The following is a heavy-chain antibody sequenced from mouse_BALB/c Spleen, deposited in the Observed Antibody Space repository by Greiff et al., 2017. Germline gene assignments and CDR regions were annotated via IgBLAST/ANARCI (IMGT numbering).Heavy chain of an antibody. CDR1: GFTFSDYY. CDR2: ISDGGSYT. V-gene: IGHV5-4*02. J-gene: IGHJ4*01. Sequence: EVKLVESGGGLVKPGGSLKLSYAASGFTFSDYYMYWVRQTPEKRLEWVATISDGGSYTYYPDSVKGRFTISRDNAKNNLYLQMSSLKSEDTAMYYCARGYYYAMDYWGQGTSVTVSS. CDR3: ARGYYYAMDY.